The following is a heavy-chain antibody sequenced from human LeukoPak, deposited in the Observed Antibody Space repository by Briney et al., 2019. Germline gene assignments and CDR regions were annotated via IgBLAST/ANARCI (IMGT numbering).Heavy chain of an antibody. J-gene: IGHJ6*02. Sequence: SETLSLTCTVSGGSITSSPYYWAWIRQPPGKGLEWIGIIYSSGTTSCNPSLKSRVTMSEDTSKNQFSLKLSSVTAADTAVYYCARIVLADLAYYYYYYGMDVWGQGTTVTVSS. CDR3: ARIVLADLAYYYYYYGMDV. D-gene: IGHD6-19*01. V-gene: IGHV4-39*07. CDR2: IYSSGTT. CDR1: GGSITSSPYY.